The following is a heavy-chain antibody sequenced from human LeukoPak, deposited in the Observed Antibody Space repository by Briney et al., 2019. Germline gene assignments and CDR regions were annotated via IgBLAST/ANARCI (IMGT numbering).Heavy chain of an antibody. J-gene: IGHJ4*02. V-gene: IGHV4-39*01. CDR2: IYYSGIT. CDR1: GGSISSSSYY. Sequence: SETLSLTCTVSGGSISSSSYYWGWIRHPPGKGLEWIGSIYYSGITYYNPSLKTRVTISVHTSKNQFSLKLSSVTAADTAVYYCARPYDSSGYYYFDYWGQGTLVTVSS. CDR3: ARPYDSSGYYYFDY. D-gene: IGHD3-22*01.